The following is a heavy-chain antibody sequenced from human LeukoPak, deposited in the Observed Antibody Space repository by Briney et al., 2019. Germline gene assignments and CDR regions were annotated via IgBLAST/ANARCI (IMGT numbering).Heavy chain of an antibody. CDR1: GFTFSSYR. CDR2: IKQDGSEK. Sequence: GGSLRLSCASPGFTFSSYRMSCVRQAPGKGLEWVANIKQDGSEKYYVYSVKGRFTISRDNAKSSLYLQMNSLRAEATAVYYCATSGIIVYWGARNLVTVSS. CDR3: ATSGIIVY. V-gene: IGHV3-7*02. J-gene: IGHJ4*02.